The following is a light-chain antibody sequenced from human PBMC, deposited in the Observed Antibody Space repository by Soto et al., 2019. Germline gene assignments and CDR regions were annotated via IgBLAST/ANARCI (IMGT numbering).Light chain of an antibody. Sequence: DIQMTQSPSSLSTSVGDRDTITCRASQSISSYLNWYQQKPGKAPKLLIYAASSLQSGVPSRFSGSGSGTDFTLTISSLQPEDFATHYCQQSYSTPRTFGQGTKLEIK. CDR3: QQSYSTPRT. V-gene: IGKV1-39*01. CDR2: AAS. J-gene: IGKJ2*01. CDR1: QSISSY.